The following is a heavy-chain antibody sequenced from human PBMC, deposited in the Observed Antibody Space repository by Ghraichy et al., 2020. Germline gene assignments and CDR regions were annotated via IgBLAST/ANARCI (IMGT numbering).Heavy chain of an antibody. CDR1: GGSIRSESYY. CDR2: IHHSGTV. Sequence: SQTLSLTCTVSGGSIRSESYYWDWIRQSRGKGLEWIGSIHHSGTVYYNPSLKNRVTISVDTSKDQFSLELTSVTAADTVVYYCARGGNGDHYYYYGLDVWGQGTTIIVSS. D-gene: IGHD3-16*01. V-gene: IGHV4-39*01. J-gene: IGHJ6*02. CDR3: ARGGNGDHYYYYGLDV.